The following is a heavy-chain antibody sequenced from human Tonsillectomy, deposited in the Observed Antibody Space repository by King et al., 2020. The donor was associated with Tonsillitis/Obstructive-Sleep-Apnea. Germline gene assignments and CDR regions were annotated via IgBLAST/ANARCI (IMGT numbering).Heavy chain of an antibody. CDR1: GFTFSRYS. CDR2: ISSSSSTI. V-gene: IGHV3-48*02. CDR3: ARGPAVVPAAIYWYFDL. J-gene: IGHJ2*01. Sequence: DVQLVESGGGLVQPGGSLRLSCAASGFTFSRYSMNWVRQAPGKGLEWVSYISSSSSTIYYADSVRGRFTMSRDDAKNSLYLQMSSLRDEDTAVYYCARGPAVVPAAIYWYFDLWGRGTLVTVSS. D-gene: IGHD2-2*02.